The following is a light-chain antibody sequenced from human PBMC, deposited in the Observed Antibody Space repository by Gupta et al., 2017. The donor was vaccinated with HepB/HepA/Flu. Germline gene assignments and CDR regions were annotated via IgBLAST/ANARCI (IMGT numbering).Light chain of an antibody. CDR2: AAS. CDR3: QQSYRTPCS. V-gene: IGKV1-39*01. J-gene: IGKJ2*04. CDR1: QSISSY. Sequence: QLTQSPSSLSASVGDRVTITCRASQSISSYLNWYQQKPGKAPKLLIYAASSLQSGVPSRFSGSGSGTDFTLTISSLQTEDFATYYCQQSYRTPCSFGQGTKLEIK.